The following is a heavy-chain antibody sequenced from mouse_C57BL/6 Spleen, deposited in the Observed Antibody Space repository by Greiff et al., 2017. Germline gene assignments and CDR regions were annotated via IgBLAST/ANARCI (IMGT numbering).Heavy chain of an antibody. CDR3: ARIPYYYGSSYDYAMDY. CDR1: GYTFTDYN. CDR2: INPNNGGT. Sequence: EVQLVESGPELVKPGASVKIPCKASGYTFTDYNMDWVKQSHGKSLEWIGDINPNNGGTIYNQKFKGKATLTVDQSSSTAYMELRSLTSEDTAVYYCARIPYYYGSSYDYAMDYWGQGTSVTVSS. D-gene: IGHD1-1*01. V-gene: IGHV1-18*01. J-gene: IGHJ4*01.